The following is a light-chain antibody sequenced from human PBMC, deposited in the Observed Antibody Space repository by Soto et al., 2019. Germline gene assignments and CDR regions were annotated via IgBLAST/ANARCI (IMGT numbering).Light chain of an antibody. V-gene: IGLV7-43*01. CDR1: TGAVTSGSY. CDR2: STS. CDR3: LLYCGATKHVV. J-gene: IGLJ2*01. Sequence: QTVVTQEPSLTVSPGVTVTLTCASSTGAVTSGSYPSWFQLKPGLAPRALIYSTSDKYSWTPARFSGSLLGGKAVLTLSGVQPDDDADYYCLLYCGATKHVVFGGGTKLTVL.